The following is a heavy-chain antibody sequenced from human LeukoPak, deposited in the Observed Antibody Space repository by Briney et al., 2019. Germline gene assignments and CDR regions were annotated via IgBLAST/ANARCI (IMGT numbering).Heavy chain of an antibody. CDR3: ATDYGYCGGDCYSKGVAFDI. V-gene: IGHV1-2*02. CDR2: INPNSGGT. D-gene: IGHD2-21*01. J-gene: IGHJ3*02. CDR1: GYTFTGYY. Sequence: ASVKVSCKASGYTFTGYYMHWVRQAPGQGLEWMGWINPNSGGTNYAQKFQGRVTMTEDTSTDTAYMELSSLRSEDTAVYYCATDYGYCGGDCYSKGVAFDIWGQGTMVTVSS.